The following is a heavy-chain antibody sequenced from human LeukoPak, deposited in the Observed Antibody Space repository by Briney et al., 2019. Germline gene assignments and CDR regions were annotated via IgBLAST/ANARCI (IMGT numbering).Heavy chain of an antibody. D-gene: IGHD3-16*01. J-gene: IGHJ6*03. V-gene: IGHV3-30*02. CDR3: AKDIGGSYYYYYMDV. CDR1: GFTFSSYG. CDR2: IRYDGSNK. Sequence: PGGSLRFSCAASGFTFSSYGMHWVRQAPGKGLEWVAFIRYDGSNKYYADSVKGRFTISRDNSKNTLYLQMNSLRAEDTAVYYCAKDIGGSYYYYYMDVWGKGTTVTVSS.